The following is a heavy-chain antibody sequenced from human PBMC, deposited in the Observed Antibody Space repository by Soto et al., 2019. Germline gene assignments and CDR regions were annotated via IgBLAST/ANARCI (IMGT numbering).Heavy chain of an antibody. J-gene: IGHJ1*01. Sequence: GGPLRLSCAASGFTFSSYSMNWVRQVPGKGLEWVSYISSSSSTIYYADSVKGRFTISRDNAKNSLYLQMNSLRAEDTAVYYCARDLGSSWYPEYFQHWGQGTLVTVSS. CDR3: ARDLGSSWYPEYFQH. CDR2: ISSSSSTI. CDR1: GFTFSSYS. V-gene: IGHV3-48*01. D-gene: IGHD6-13*01.